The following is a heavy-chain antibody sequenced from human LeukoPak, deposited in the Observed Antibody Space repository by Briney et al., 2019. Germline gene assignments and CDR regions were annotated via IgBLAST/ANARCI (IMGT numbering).Heavy chain of an antibody. J-gene: IGHJ4*02. V-gene: IGHV4-34*01. CDR2: VTHTGST. Sequence: SETLSLTCAVYGGSFSTYYWSWIRQPPGKGLEWIGEVTHTGSTNYKPSLKSRVTISVDTSKNHFSLKLSSVTAADTAVYYCARGRPSIAVATTGIDYWGQGTLVTISS. CDR1: GGSFSTYY. CDR3: ARGRPSIAVATTGIDY. D-gene: IGHD6-19*01.